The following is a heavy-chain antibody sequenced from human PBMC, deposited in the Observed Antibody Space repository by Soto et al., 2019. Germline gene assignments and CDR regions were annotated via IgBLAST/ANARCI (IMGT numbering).Heavy chain of an antibody. D-gene: IGHD2-15*01. J-gene: IGHJ4*02. CDR2: IIPIFTRT. CDR1: GGTFSTSS. CDR3: ARDVVRSTAGDS. Sequence: ASVKVSCKASGGTFSTSSFVWVRQGPGQGLEWMGGIIPIFTRTNFAQKFQGRVTFSADESTRTTYMELRSLTSEDTAIYYCARDVVRSTAGDSWGQGTLVTVSS. V-gene: IGHV1-69*13.